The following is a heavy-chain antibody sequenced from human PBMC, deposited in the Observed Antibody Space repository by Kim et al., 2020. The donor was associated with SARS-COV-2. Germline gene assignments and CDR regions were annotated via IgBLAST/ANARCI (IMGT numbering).Heavy chain of an antibody. CDR1: GFSLSPSGVS. V-gene: IGHV2-5*02. J-gene: IGHJ5*02. Sequence: SGPTLVNPTQPLTLTCTFSGFSLSPSGVSVGWIRRAPGKALEWLAVIYWDNDNRLSPFLETRLTITKDTSKNQVVLTMTNMDVADTATYFCAHSPSYNWFDAWGQGTLVTVSS. CDR2: IYWDNDN. CDR3: AHSPSYNWFDA.